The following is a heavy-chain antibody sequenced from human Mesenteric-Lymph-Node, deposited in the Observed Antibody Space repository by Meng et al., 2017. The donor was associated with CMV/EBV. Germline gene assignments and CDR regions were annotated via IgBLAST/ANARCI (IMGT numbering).Heavy chain of an antibody. Sequence: ASGFTFDDYGMSWVRQAPGKGLEWVSGINWNGGSTGYADSVKGRFTISRDNAKNSLYLQMNSLRAEDTALYHCARAGAVGTLNYFDYWGQGTLVTVSS. CDR3: ARAGAVGTLNYFDY. CDR1: GFTFDDYG. V-gene: IGHV3-20*01. J-gene: IGHJ4*02. CDR2: INWNGGST. D-gene: IGHD6-13*01.